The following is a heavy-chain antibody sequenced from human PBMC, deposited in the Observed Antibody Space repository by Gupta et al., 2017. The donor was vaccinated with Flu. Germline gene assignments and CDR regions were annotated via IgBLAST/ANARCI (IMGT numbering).Heavy chain of an antibody. CDR1: GFTFNTYA. D-gene: IGHD1-20*01. CDR3: ARPLYTLFAATLDH. CDR2: ISYDSKNY. J-gene: IGHJ1*01. Sequence: SGFTFNTYAMHWVRQAPGKGLDWVAVISYDSKNYYYADSVSGRFTISRDNSKNTVFLQMNFLRPDYTSVYYCARPLYTLFAATLDHWGHGALVTVSS. V-gene: IGHV3-30*17.